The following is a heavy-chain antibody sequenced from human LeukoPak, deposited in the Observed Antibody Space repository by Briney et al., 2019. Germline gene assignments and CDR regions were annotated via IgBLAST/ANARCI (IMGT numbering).Heavy chain of an antibody. Sequence: GGSLRLSCAASGLTFSDYSMNWVRQAPGKGLEWVSSISSSSSYIYYADPVKGRFTISRDNAKNSLYLQMNSLRAEDTAVYFCGVGHSGYEENWFDPWGQGTLVIVSS. CDR2: ISSSSSYI. J-gene: IGHJ5*02. V-gene: IGHV3-21*01. D-gene: IGHD5-12*01. CDR1: GLTFSDYS. CDR3: GVGHSGYEENWFDP.